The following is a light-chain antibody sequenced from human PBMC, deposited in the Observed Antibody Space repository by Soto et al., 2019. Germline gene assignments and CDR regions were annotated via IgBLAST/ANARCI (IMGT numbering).Light chain of an antibody. CDR1: QSVSSNS. CDR3: QQYGSSPRV. CDR2: GAS. V-gene: IGKV3-20*01. Sequence: EIVLTQSPGTLSLSPGERATLSCRASQSVSSNSLAWYQQKPGQAPRLFIYGASTRASDIPDRFSGSGSGTDFTLTISRLEPQDFAVYYCQQYGSSPRVFGQGTKVEIK. J-gene: IGKJ1*01.